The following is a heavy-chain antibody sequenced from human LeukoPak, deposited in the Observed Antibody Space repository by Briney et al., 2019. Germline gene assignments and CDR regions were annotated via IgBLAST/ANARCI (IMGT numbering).Heavy chain of an antibody. CDR2: ISYDGSNK. CDR3: AKDRDIAASMDV. V-gene: IGHV3-30*18. D-gene: IGHD6-13*01. Sequence: AXRLSCAASGFTFSSYGMHWVRQAPGKGVEGVAVISYDGSNKYYADSVKGRFTISRDNSKNTLYLQMNSLRAEDTAVYYCAKDRDIAASMDVWGQGTTVPVSS. CDR1: GFTFSSYG. J-gene: IGHJ6*02.